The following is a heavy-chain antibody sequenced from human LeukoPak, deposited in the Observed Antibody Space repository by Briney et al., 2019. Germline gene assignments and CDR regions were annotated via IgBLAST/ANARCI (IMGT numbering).Heavy chain of an antibody. D-gene: IGHD5-12*01. J-gene: IGHJ3*02. CDR2: IYSGGST. Sequence: GGSLRLSCAASGFTVSSNYMSWVRQAPGKGLEWVSDIYSGGSTYYADSVKGRFTISRDNSKNTLYLKMNSLRAEDTAVYYCARDWIYSAPPGAFDIWGQGTMVTVSS. CDR3: ARDWIYSAPPGAFDI. CDR1: GFTVSSNY. V-gene: IGHV3-66*01.